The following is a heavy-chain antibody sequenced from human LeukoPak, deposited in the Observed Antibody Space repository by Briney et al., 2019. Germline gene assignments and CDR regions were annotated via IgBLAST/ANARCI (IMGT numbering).Heavy chain of an antibody. CDR1: GYTFTSYD. J-gene: IGHJ6*02. CDR2: MNPNSGNT. D-gene: IGHD2-8*01. V-gene: IGHV1-8*01. CDR3: ARLAYCTNGVCYGDYYYYYDMDV. Sequence: ASVKVSCKASGYTFTSYDINWVRQATGQGLEWMGWMNPNSGNTGYAQKFQGRVTMTRNTSISTAYMELSSLRSEDTAVYYCARLAYCTNGVCYGDYYYYYDMDVWGQGTTVTVSS.